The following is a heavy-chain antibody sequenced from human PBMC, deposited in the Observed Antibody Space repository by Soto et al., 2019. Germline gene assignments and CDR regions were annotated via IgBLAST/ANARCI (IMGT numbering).Heavy chain of an antibody. CDR1: GGSISSSSYY. D-gene: IGHD3-3*01. Sequence: SETLSLTCTVSGGSISSSSYYWGWIRQPPGKGLEWIGSIYYSGSTYYNPSLKSRVTVSVDTSKNQFSLKLSSATAADTAVYYCARHTREESITIFGVAFDYWGQGTLVTVSS. CDR2: IYYSGST. V-gene: IGHV4-39*01. CDR3: ARHTREESITIFGVAFDY. J-gene: IGHJ4*02.